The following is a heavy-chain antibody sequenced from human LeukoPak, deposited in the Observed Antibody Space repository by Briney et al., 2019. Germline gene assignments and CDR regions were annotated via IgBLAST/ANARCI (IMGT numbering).Heavy chain of an antibody. CDR2: IYPGDSDT. CDR1: GYSFTSHW. J-gene: IGHJ3*01. Sequence: GESLKIPCQGSGYSFTSHWIGWVRQIPGKGLGGMGIIYPGDSDTRYSPSFQGQVTFSADKSITTAHRQWSSLKASDTAMYYCARSFDDAADAFDVWGQGTTVTVSS. V-gene: IGHV5-51*01. CDR3: ARSFDDAADAFDV. D-gene: IGHD2-2*01.